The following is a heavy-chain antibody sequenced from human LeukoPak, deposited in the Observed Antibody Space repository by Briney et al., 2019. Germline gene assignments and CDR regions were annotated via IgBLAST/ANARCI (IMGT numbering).Heavy chain of an antibody. V-gene: IGHV1-18*01. CDR3: ARCLWSGYCDWFDP. D-gene: IGHD3-3*01. CDR2: ISAYNGNT. J-gene: IGHJ5*02. Sequence: GASVKVSCKASGYTFSTYGFSWVRQAPGQGLEWMGWISAYNGNTNYAQRFQGRATMTTDTSTSTAYMELRSLRSDDTAVYYCARCLWSGYCDWFDPWGQGTLVTVSS. CDR1: GYTFSTYG.